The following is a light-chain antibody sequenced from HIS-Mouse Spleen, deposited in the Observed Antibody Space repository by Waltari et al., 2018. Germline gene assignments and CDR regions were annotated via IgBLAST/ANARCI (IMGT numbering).Light chain of an antibody. CDR3: QVWDSSSDHVV. CDR1: NIGSKS. CDR2: DDG. V-gene: IGLV3-21*03. Sequence: SYVLTQPPSVSVAPGKTARITCGGNNIGSKSVHWYQQKPGQAPVLVVYDDGDRPSGIPGRFSVSNSGNTATLTSSRVEAGYEADYYCQVWDSSSDHVVFGGGTKLTVL. J-gene: IGLJ2*01.